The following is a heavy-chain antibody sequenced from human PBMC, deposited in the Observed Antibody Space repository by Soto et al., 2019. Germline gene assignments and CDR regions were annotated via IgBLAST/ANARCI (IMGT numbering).Heavy chain of an antibody. CDR2: INHSGST. Sequence: SETLSLTCAVYGGSFSGYYWSWIRQPPGKGLEWIGEINHSGSTNYNPSLKSRVTISVDTSKNQFSLKLSSETAADTAVYYGARGGIAARPRGYYMDVWGKGTTVT. V-gene: IGHV4-34*01. CDR1: GGSFSGYY. D-gene: IGHD6-6*01. CDR3: ARGGIAARPRGYYMDV. J-gene: IGHJ6*03.